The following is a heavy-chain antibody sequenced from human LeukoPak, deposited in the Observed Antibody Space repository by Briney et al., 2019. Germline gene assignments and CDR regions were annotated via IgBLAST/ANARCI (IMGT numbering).Heavy chain of an antibody. Sequence: GSLRLSCAASGFTFSSYSMNWIRQPPGKGLEWIGSIYYSGSTYYNPSLKSRVTISVDTSKNQFSLKLSSVTAADTAVYYCAEGCSGGSCYSVFLFWGQGTLVTVSS. CDR1: GFTFSSYS. CDR2: IYYSGST. CDR3: AEGCSGGSCYSVFLF. D-gene: IGHD2-15*01. J-gene: IGHJ4*02. V-gene: IGHV4-59*05.